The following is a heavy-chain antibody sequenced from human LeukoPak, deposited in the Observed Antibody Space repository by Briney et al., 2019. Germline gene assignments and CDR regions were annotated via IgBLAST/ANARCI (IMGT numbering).Heavy chain of an antibody. D-gene: IGHD4-23*01. J-gene: IGHJ3*02. CDR2: ISGGGGST. CDR3: AKPRGTVNTVAVAFDI. CDR1: GFTFSTYG. V-gene: IGHV3-23*01. Sequence: GGSLRLSCAASGFTFSTYGMSWVRQALGKGLEWVSGISGGGGSTYYAESVKGRYTISRDNSKNTLYLQMKSLSADDTALYYCAKPRGTVNTVAVAFDIWGQGTMVTVSS.